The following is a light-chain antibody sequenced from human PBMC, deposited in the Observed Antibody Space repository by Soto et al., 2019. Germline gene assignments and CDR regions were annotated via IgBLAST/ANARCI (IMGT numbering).Light chain of an antibody. CDR1: SSNIGNNF. CDR3: GTGDSSLSPYV. J-gene: IGLJ1*01. Sequence: QSVLTQPPSVSAAPGQKVTISCSGSSSNIGNNFISWYQQLPGTAPKLLIYDNNKRPSGIPDRFSGSKSGTSATLGITGLQSGDEADYYCGTGDSSLSPYVFGAGTKLTVL. V-gene: IGLV1-51*01. CDR2: DNN.